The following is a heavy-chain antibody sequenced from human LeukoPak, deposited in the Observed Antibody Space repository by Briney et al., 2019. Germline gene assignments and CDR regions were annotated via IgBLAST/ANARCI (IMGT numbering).Heavy chain of an antibody. Sequence: GGSLRLSCAASGFTFSSCEMNWVRQAPGKGLEWVSYISNSGNTIYYADSVKGRFTISRDNAKNSLYLQMNSLRAEDTAVYYCARRIAAAGRSFDYWGQGTLVTVSS. V-gene: IGHV3-48*03. CDR3: ARRIAAAGRSFDY. J-gene: IGHJ4*02. CDR1: GFTFSSCE. D-gene: IGHD6-13*01. CDR2: ISNSGNTI.